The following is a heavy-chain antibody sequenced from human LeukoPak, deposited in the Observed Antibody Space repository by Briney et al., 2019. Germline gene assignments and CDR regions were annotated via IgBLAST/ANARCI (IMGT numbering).Heavy chain of an antibody. Sequence: PGGSLRLSCAASGFTFSNYAMYWVRQAPGKGLEWVSGISGSGGSTYYADSVKGRFTISRDNSKNTLYLQMNSLRAEDTAVYYCAKDLGSGTADFDYWGQGTLVTVSS. CDR2: ISGSGGST. CDR1: GFTFSNYA. CDR3: AKDLGSGTADFDY. D-gene: IGHD2-15*01. J-gene: IGHJ4*02. V-gene: IGHV3-23*01.